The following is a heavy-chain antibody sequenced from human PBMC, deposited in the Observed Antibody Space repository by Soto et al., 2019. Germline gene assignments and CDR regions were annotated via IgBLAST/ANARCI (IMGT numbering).Heavy chain of an antibody. J-gene: IGHJ4*02. Sequence: ESGGGVVQPGRSLRLSCAASGFTFSSYAMHWVRQAPGKGLEWVAVISYDGSNKYYADSVKGRFTISRDNSKNTLYLQMNSLRAEDTAVYYCARGDVDTAMVEDYWGQGTLVTVSS. CDR2: ISYDGSNK. CDR3: ARGDVDTAMVEDY. D-gene: IGHD5-18*01. CDR1: GFTFSSYA. V-gene: IGHV3-30-3*01.